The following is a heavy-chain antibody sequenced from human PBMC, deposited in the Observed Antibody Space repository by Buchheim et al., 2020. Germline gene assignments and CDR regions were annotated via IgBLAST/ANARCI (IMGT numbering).Heavy chain of an antibody. J-gene: IGHJ6*02. V-gene: IGHV4-39*01. CDR3: ARRLVGATSSYYYYGMDV. D-gene: IGHD1-26*01. Sequence: QLQLQESGPGLVKPSETLSLTCTVSGGSISSSSYYWGWIRQPPGKGLEWIGSIYYSGSTYYNPSLKSRVTISVDTSTNQFSLKLSSVTAADTAVYYCARRLVGATSSYYYYGMDVWGQGTT. CDR2: IYYSGST. CDR1: GGSISSSSYY.